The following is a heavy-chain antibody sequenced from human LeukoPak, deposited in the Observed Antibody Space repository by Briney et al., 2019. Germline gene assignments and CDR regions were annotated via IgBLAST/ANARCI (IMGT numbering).Heavy chain of an antibody. CDR2: ISGSGGST. CDR1: GFTFSSYA. J-gene: IGHJ4*02. D-gene: IGHD3-3*01. CDR3: AATYDFWSGYKSPFY. V-gene: IGHV3-23*01. Sequence: PGGSLRLSCAASGFTFSSYAMSWVRQAPGKGLEWVSAISGSGGSTYYADSVKGRFTISRDNSKNTLYLQMNSLRAEDTAVYYCAATYDFWSGYKSPFYWGQGTLVTVSS.